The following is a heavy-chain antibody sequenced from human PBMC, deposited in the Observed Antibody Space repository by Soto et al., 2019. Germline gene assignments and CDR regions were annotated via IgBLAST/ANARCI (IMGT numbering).Heavy chain of an antibody. V-gene: IGHV1-2*04. CDR1: GYTFTGYY. CDR2: INPNSGGT. J-gene: IGHJ4*02. D-gene: IGHD3-22*01. Sequence: ASVKVSCKASGYTFTGYYMHWVRQAPGQGLEWMGWINPNSGGTNYAQKFQGWVTMTRDTSISTAYMELSRLRSDDTAVYYCARGYYDGSGIDYWGQGTLVTVSS. CDR3: ARGYYDGSGIDY.